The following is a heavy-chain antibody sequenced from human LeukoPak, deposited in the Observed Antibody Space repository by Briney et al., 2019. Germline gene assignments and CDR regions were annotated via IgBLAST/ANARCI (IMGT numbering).Heavy chain of an antibody. D-gene: IGHD3-10*01. V-gene: IGHV3-11*06. Sequence: GSLRLSCAASGFTFSDCYMSWLRQAPGKGLEWVSYISSSSSYTNYADSVKGRFTISRDNAKTSLYLQMNSLRAEDTAVYYCARGGMWFGESSLYYWGQGTLGTVSP. J-gene: IGHJ4*02. CDR3: ARGGMWFGESSLYY. CDR1: GFTFSDCY. CDR2: ISSSSSYT.